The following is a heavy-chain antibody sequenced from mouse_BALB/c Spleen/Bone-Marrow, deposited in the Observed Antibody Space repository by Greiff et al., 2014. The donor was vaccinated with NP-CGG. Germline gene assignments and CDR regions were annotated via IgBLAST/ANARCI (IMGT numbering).Heavy chain of an antibody. D-gene: IGHD1-1*01. CDR1: GFSIKDTY. CDR2: IDPANGNT. V-gene: IGHV14-3*02. CDR3: ATYYYGSSWGFAY. Sequence: EVKLVESGAELVKPGASVKLSCTASGFSIKDTYMHWVKQRPEQGLEWIGRIDPANGNTKYDPKFQGKATITADTSSNTAYLQLSSLTSEDTAVYYCATYYYGSSWGFAYWGQGTLVTVSA. J-gene: IGHJ3*01.